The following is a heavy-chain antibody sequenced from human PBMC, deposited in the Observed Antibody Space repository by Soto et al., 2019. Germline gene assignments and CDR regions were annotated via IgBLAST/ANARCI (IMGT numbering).Heavy chain of an antibody. V-gene: IGHV4-59*01. J-gene: IGHJ5*02. Sequence: SETLSLTCTVSGGSISSYYLSWFRQPPGKGLEWIGLIYYTGSTNYNPSLKSRVTISVDTSKNHFSLNLDSVTAADTAVYFCARRDSSGYYYLWGQGTLVTVSS. CDR2: IYYTGST. CDR3: ARRDSSGYYYL. D-gene: IGHD3-22*01. CDR1: GGSISSYY.